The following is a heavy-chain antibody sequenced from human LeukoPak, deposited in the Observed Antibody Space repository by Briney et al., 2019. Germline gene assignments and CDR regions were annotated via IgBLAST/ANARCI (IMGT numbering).Heavy chain of an antibody. J-gene: IGHJ4*02. V-gene: IGHV1-2*06. CDR1: GYTFTGYY. CDR3: ARDQKIVVVTAILDY. CDR2: INPNSGGT. D-gene: IGHD2-21*02. Sequence: ASVKVSCKASGYTFTGYYMHWVRQAPVQGLEWMGRINPNSGGTNYAQKFQGRVTMTRDTSISTAYMELSRLRSDDTAVYYCARDQKIVVVTAILDYWGQGTLVTVSS.